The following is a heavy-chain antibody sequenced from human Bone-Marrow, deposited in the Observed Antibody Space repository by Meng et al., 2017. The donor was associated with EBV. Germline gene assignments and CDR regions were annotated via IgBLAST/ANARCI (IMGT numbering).Heavy chain of an antibody. CDR1: GYTFTSYY. J-gene: IGHJ4*02. CDR2: INPSGGTT. D-gene: IGHD3-9*01. Sequence: LWQAGAEVRRPGASMKVSCKAAGYTFTSYYIHWVRQAPGQGLEWMGIINPSGGTTTYAQKFQGRVTMTRDTSTSTVYMDLSSLRSEDTAVYYCVRDISGYSSDYWGQGTLVTVSS. V-gene: IGHV1-46*01. CDR3: VRDISGYSSDY.